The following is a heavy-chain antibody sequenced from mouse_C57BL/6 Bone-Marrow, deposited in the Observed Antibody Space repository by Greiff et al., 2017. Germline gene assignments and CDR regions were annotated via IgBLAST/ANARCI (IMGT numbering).Heavy chain of an antibody. Sequence: VQLKQSGAELVRPGASVKLSCTASGFNIKDYYMHWVKQTPEQGLEWIGRIDPEDGDTEYAPKFQGKSTMTADTSSNTAYLQLSSLASEDTAVYYCTLVLRFDYWGQGTTLTVSS. CDR3: TLVLRFDY. CDR1: GFNIKDYY. CDR2: IDPEDGDT. D-gene: IGHD1-1*01. J-gene: IGHJ2*01. V-gene: IGHV14-1*01.